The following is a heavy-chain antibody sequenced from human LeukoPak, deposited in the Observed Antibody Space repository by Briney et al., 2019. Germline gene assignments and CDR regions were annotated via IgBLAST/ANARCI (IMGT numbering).Heavy chain of an antibody. CDR2: ISAYNGNT. CDR3: ARGYCTNGVCYGFDP. CDR1: GYTFGSYG. Sequence: GASVKVSCKASGYTFGSYGISWVRQAPGQGLEWMGWISAYNGNTNYAQKLQGRVTMTTDTSTSTAYMELRSLRSDDTAVYYCARGYCTNGVCYGFDPWGQGTLVTVSS. V-gene: IGHV1-18*01. J-gene: IGHJ5*02. D-gene: IGHD2-8*01.